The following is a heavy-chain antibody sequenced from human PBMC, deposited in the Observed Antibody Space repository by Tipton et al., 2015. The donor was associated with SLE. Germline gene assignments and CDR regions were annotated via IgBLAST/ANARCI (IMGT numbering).Heavy chain of an antibody. J-gene: IGHJ4*02. D-gene: IGHD5-18*01. CDR1: GGSISSSSYY. CDR2: IYYSGST. CDR3: ARDRPPVDTAMAHFDY. Sequence: TLSLTCTVSGGSISSSSYYWGWIRQPPGKGLEWIGSIYYSGSTYYNPSLKSRVTISVDTSKNQFSLKLSSVTAADTAVYYCARDRPPVDTAMAHFDYWGQGPLVTVSS. V-gene: IGHV4-39*02.